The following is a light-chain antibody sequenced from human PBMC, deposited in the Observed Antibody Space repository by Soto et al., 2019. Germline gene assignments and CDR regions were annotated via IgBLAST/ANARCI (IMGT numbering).Light chain of an antibody. CDR2: GAS. Sequence: EIVLTQSPGTLSLSPGERATLSCRASQSVSSSYLAWYQQKPGQAPRLLIYGASSRATGIPDRFSGSGSGTYFTLTSSRLEPEDVAVYYCQHYPVFTFGQGTKLEFK. V-gene: IGKV3-20*01. J-gene: IGKJ2*01. CDR1: QSVSSSY. CDR3: QHYPVFT.